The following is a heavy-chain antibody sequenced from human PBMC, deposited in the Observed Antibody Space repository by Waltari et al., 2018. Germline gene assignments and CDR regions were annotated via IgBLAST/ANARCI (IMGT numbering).Heavy chain of an antibody. CDR1: GYSISSGYY. V-gene: IGHV4-38-2*02. J-gene: IGHJ4*02. Sequence: QVQLQESGPGLVKPSETLSLTCAVSGYSISSGYYWGWIRQPPGKGLEWIGSIYHSGSTYYNPALKSRVTISVDTSKNQFSRKLSSGTAADTAVYYCARDPPGYCSGGSCYSDYWGQGTLVTVSS. D-gene: IGHD2-15*01. CDR2: IYHSGST. CDR3: ARDPPGYCSGGSCYSDY.